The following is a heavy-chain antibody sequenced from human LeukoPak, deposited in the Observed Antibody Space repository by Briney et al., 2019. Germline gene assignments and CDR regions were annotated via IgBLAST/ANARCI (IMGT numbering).Heavy chain of an antibody. Sequence: ASVKVSCKASGYTFTDYYIHRGPQAPGQGRERMGWINPNSGGTNDAQKIQRRVTITRDTSISPAYMELSRLRSDATAVYYWAREPDNIGWPKFDYWGQGTLVTVSS. CDR2: INPNSGGT. CDR3: AREPDNIGWPKFDY. D-gene: IGHD6-19*01. CDR1: GYTFTDYY. J-gene: IGHJ4*02. V-gene: IGHV1-2*02.